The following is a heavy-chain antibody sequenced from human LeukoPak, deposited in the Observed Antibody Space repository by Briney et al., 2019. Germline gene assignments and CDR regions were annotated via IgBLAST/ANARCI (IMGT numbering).Heavy chain of an antibody. Sequence: PGGSLRLSCAASGFSFSSYGMHWVRQAPGKGLEWVAVIWYDGSNKYYADSVKGRFTISRDNSKNTLYLQMNSLRAEDTAVYYCARGRSSGWYSGWFDPWGQGTLVTVSS. V-gene: IGHV3-33*08. D-gene: IGHD6-19*01. CDR2: IWYDGSNK. J-gene: IGHJ5*02. CDR1: GFSFSSYG. CDR3: ARGRSSGWYSGWFDP.